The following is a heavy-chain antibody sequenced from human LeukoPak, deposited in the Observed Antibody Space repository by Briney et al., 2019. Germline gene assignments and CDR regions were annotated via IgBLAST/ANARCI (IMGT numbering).Heavy chain of an antibody. J-gene: IGHJ4*02. CDR3: ERGSWANFDY. CDR1: GGSFSGYY. CDR2: INHSGST. Sequence: SETLSLTCAVYGGSFSGYYWSWIHQPPGKGLEWIGEINHSGSTNYNPSLKSRVTISVDTSKNQFSLKLSSVTAADTAVYYCERGSWANFDYWGQGTLVTVSS. V-gene: IGHV4-34*01. D-gene: IGHD6-13*01.